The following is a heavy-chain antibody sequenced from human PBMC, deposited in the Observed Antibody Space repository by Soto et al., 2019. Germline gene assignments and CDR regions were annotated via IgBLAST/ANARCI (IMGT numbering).Heavy chain of an antibody. D-gene: IGHD3-16*01. CDR2: INPHGGST. CDR1: RDTFTSYY. Sequence: ASVKVSCKAPRDTFTSYYINWVRQAPGQGLEWMGVINPHGGSTAYAQKFKGRVTLTRDTSASTVYMEVSSLTSEDTAMYYCARSSGGNFGIILEGTNWFAPWGQGTLVTVSS. J-gene: IGHJ5*02. CDR3: ARSSGGNFGIILEGTNWFAP. V-gene: IGHV1-46*01.